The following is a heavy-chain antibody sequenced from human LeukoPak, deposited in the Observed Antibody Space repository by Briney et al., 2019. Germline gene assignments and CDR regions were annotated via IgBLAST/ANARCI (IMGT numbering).Heavy chain of an antibody. Sequence: PGRSLRLSCAASGFTFSSYGMRWVRQAPGKGLEWVAVISYDGSNKYYADSVKGRFTISRDNSKNTLYLQMNSLRPEDTAVCYCAKDVRYNWNVDVWGKGTTVTVSS. D-gene: IGHD1-1*01. V-gene: IGHV3-30*18. CDR1: GFTFSSYG. CDR2: ISYDGSNK. CDR3: AKDVRYNWNVDV. J-gene: IGHJ6*04.